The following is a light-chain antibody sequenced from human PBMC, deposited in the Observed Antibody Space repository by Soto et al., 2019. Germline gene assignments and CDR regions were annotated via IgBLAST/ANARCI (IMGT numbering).Light chain of an antibody. CDR1: QRVSSDY. J-gene: IGKJ1*01. CDR3: QQYGSSPQT. CDR2: GAS. Sequence: EIVLTQSPGTLSLSPGGRAALSCRASQRVSSDYLAWYQQKPGQAPRLLIYGASSRATGIPDRFSGSGSGTDFTLTISRLEPEDFAVYYCQQYGSSPQTFGQGTKVDIK. V-gene: IGKV3-20*01.